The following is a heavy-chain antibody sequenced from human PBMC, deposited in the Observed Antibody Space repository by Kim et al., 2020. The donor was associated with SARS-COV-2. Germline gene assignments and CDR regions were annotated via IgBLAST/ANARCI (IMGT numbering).Heavy chain of an antibody. V-gene: IGHV3-66*01. CDR1: GFTVSSNY. Sequence: GGSLRLSCAASGFTVSSNYMSWVRQAPGKGLEWVSVIYSGGSTYYADSVKGRFTITRDNYKNTLYLQMNSLRAEDTAVYYCAREQLGYFDYWGQGTLVTVSS. CDR3: AREQLGYFDY. D-gene: IGHD6-6*01. CDR2: IYSGGST. J-gene: IGHJ4*02.